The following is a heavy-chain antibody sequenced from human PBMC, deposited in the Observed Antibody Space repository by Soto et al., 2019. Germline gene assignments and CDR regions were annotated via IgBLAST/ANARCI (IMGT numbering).Heavy chain of an antibody. CDR1: GFTFSNYA. Sequence: EVQVLESGGDLVQPGGSLRLSCAASGFTFSNYAMTWVRQAPGKGLEWVSTISGSGDSIYYADSVKGRFTISRDNSKNTLYLQMNSLRADDWAVYYCSTGRQMGYWGQGTLV. V-gene: IGHV3-23*01. CDR3: STGRQMGY. CDR2: ISGSGDSI. D-gene: IGHD7-27*01. J-gene: IGHJ4*02.